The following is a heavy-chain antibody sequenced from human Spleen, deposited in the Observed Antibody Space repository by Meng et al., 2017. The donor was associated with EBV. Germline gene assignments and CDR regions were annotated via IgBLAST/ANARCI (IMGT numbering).Heavy chain of an antibody. Sequence: ITLSESVPSLVNPTQALTLTCTVSGFSIGSNGVGVGWIRQSPGKPLEWLALIYWDDDKVYSPSLKNRVTITKDTSKNQVVLTMTNVDPVDTATYFCAHRRKGITGPNWFDPWGQGILVTVSS. CDR1: GFSIGSNGVG. J-gene: IGHJ5*02. V-gene: IGHV2-5*02. CDR3: AHRRKGITGPNWFDP. D-gene: IGHD1-14*01. CDR2: IYWDDDK.